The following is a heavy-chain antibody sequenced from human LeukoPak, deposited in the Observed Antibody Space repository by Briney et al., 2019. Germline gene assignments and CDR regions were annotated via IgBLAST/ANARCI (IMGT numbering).Heavy chain of an antibody. Sequence: ASVKVSCKASGYTFTSYDINWVRQATGQGLEWMGWMNPNSGNTGYAQKFQGRVTMTRNTSISTAYMELSSLRSEDTAVYYCARPYGDYVGSLLGGYYYGMDVWGQGTTVTVSS. CDR1: GYTFTSYD. CDR2: MNPNSGNT. D-gene: IGHD4-17*01. CDR3: ARPYGDYVGSLLGGYYYGMDV. V-gene: IGHV1-8*01. J-gene: IGHJ6*02.